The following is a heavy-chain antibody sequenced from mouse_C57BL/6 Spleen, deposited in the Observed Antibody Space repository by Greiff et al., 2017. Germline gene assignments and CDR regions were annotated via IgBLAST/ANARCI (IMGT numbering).Heavy chain of an antibody. CDR1: GYTFTSYW. V-gene: IGHV1-53*01. Sequence: QVQLQQPGTELVKPGASVKLSCKASGYTFTSYWMHWVKQRPGQGLEWIGNINPSNGGTNYNEKFKSKATLTVDKSSSTASMQLSSLTSEDSAVYSCAAYYSNYVYYFDYWGQGTTLTVSS. D-gene: IGHD2-5*01. CDR3: AAYYSNYVYYFDY. CDR2: INPSNGGT. J-gene: IGHJ2*01.